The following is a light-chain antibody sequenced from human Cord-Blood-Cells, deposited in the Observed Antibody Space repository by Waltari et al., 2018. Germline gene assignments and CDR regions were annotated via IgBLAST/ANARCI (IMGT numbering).Light chain of an antibody. CDR3: QQFNSYPIT. CDR2: DAS. V-gene: IGKV1-13*02. J-gene: IGKJ5*01. CDR1: QGISSA. Sequence: AIQLTQSPSSLSAAVGDRVTITCRASQGISSALAWYQQKPGKAPKLLIYDASSLESGVPSRFSGSGSGTDFTLTISSLQPEDFATYYCQQFNSYPITFGQGTRLEIK.